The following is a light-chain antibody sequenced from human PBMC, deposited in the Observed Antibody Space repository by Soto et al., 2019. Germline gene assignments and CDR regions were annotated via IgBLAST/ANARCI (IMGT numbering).Light chain of an antibody. CDR2: ETS. V-gene: IGLV2-23*01. CDR1: SSDFGSYKF. J-gene: IGLJ1*01. CDR3: FSFTSTNTHV. Sequence: QSVLTQPASVSGSPGQSVTISCTGTSSDFGSYKFVSWYQHHPGKVPKVITYETSKRPSGVSDRFSGSKSGNTASLTISGLQAEDEADYYCFSFTSTNTHVFGSGTKVTVL.